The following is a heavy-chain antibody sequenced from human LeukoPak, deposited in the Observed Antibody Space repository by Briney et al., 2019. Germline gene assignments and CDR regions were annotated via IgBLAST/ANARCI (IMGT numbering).Heavy chain of an antibody. CDR2: IRYDGSSK. D-gene: IGHD3-3*01. CDR1: GFTFSSYG. Sequence: GGSLRLSCAASGFTFSSYGTHWVRQAPGKGLEWVAFIRYDGSSKYYADSVKGRFTISRDNSKNTLYLQMNSLRAEDTAVYYCAKQGDFWSGYPDYWGQGTLVTVSS. J-gene: IGHJ4*02. CDR3: AKQGDFWSGYPDY. V-gene: IGHV3-30*02.